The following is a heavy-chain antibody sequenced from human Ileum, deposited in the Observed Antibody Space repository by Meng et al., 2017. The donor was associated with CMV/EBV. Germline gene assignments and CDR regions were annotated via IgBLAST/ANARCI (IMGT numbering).Heavy chain of an antibody. J-gene: IGHJ6*02. V-gene: IGHV4-30-4*08. CDR3: ARDGSPFHDYWSGNYRNDYYGMDV. CDR2: IYYSGSV. D-gene: IGHD3-3*01. Sequence: WSWSGRPPGKGVDWVGYIYYSGSVYYNPSVQSRVSISIDTSRNQFSLGLTSVTAADTDVYCCARDGSPFHDYWSGNYRNDYYGMDVWGQGTTVTVSS.